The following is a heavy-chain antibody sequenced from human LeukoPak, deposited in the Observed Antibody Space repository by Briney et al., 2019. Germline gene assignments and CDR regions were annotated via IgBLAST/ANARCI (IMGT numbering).Heavy chain of an antibody. D-gene: IGHD3-3*01. CDR1: GGSISSGGYY. CDR2: IYYSGST. V-gene: IGHV4-31*03. Sequence: SETLSLTCTVSGGSISSGGYYWSWIRQHPGTGLEWIGYIYYSGSTYYNPSLKSRVTISVDTSKNQFSLKLSSVTAADTAVYYCARDQGVLRFLGYGMDVWGQGTTVTVSS. J-gene: IGHJ6*02. CDR3: ARDQGVLRFLGYGMDV.